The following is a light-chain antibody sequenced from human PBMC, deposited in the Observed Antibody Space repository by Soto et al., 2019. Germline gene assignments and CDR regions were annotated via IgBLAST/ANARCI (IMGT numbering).Light chain of an antibody. V-gene: IGKV3-11*01. Sequence: EIVLTQFPATLSLSPGDGATIACRASQSVSSYLAWYQQRRVQAPRLLIYDSSNRATGIPARFSGSGAGTDFSLIISSLEPEDFAVDYCQQGSVWPLNFGGGTRVEIK. J-gene: IGKJ4*01. CDR2: DSS. CDR3: QQGSVWPLN. CDR1: QSVSSY.